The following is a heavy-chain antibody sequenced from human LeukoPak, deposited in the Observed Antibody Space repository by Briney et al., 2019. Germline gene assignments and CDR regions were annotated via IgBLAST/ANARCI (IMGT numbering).Heavy chain of an antibody. D-gene: IGHD2-2*01. CDR3: VKDKGDQLVFDY. J-gene: IGHJ4*02. CDR1: GGSISSSSYY. CDR2: IYYNGSP. Sequence: SETLSLTCKVSGGSISSSSYYWGWIRQPPGKGLEWIGSIYYNGSPHYNPSLKSRVTISIDRSKNQFSLRLTSVTAADTAIYFCVKDKGDQLVFDYWGQGKLVTVSS. V-gene: IGHV4-39*07.